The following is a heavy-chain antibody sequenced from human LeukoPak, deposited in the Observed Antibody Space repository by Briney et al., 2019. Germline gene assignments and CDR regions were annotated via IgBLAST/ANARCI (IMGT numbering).Heavy chain of an antibody. J-gene: IGHJ5*02. Sequence: GGSLRLSCAASGFTVSSNYMSWVRQAPGKGLEWVSVIYSGGSTYYADSVKGRFTISRDNSKNTLYLQMNSLRAEDTAVYYCARSAAYYDYVWGSTMENWFDPWGQGTLVTVSS. CDR1: GFTVSSNY. V-gene: IGHV3-53*01. CDR3: ARSAAYYDYVWGSTMENWFDP. D-gene: IGHD3-16*01. CDR2: IYSGGST.